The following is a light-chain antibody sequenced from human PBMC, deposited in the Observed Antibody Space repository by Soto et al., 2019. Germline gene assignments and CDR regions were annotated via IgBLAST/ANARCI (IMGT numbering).Light chain of an antibody. J-gene: IGLJ1*01. CDR3: NSYTSKSTGV. CDR1: SSDVGGYNY. CDR2: EVS. V-gene: IGLV2-14*01. Sequence: QSALTQPASVSGSPGQSITISCTGTSSDVGGYNYVSWYQQHPGKAPKLIIYEVSNRPSGVSIRFSGSKSGNTASLTISGLPAGYEAQYYCNSYTSKSTGVFGTGTKVTVL.